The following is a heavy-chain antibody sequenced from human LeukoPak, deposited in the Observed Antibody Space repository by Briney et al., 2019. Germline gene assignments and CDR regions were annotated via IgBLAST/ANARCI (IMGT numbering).Heavy chain of an antibody. D-gene: IGHD2-21*01. CDR2: IKAGGSVK. CDR1: EFTFSTFW. V-gene: IGHV3-7*01. CDR3: VRDSDYQRNSGGLYAHYDALDI. Sequence: GGSLRLSCAASEFTFSTFWMSWVRQAPGKGVEWVANIKAGGSVKHCVDSVEGRLSISRDNARSSLYIQMNSLRAEDTAVYYCVRDSDYQRNSGGLYAHYDALDIWGHGTMVTVSS. J-gene: IGHJ3*02.